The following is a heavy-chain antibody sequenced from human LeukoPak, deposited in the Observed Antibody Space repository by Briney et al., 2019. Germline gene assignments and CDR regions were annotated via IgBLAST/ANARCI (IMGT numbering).Heavy chain of an antibody. D-gene: IGHD3-22*01. J-gene: IGHJ4*02. CDR2: ISGSGGST. Sequence: GGSLRLSCAASGFTFSSYGMSWVRQAPGKGLEWVSAISGSGGSTYYADSVKGRFAISRDNSKNTLYLQMNSLRAEDTAVYYCAKASAMIVVVSKHFDYWGQGTLVTVSS. V-gene: IGHV3-23*01. CDR1: GFTFSSYG. CDR3: AKASAMIVVVSKHFDY.